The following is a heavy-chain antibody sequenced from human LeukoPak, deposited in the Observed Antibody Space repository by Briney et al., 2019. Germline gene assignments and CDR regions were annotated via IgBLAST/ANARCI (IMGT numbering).Heavy chain of an antibody. CDR1: GYTFTSYG. CDR2: ISAYNGNT. D-gene: IGHD1-26*01. V-gene: IGHV1-18*01. CDR3: ARDKTASSIVGATAGDY. Sequence: ASVKVSCKASGYTFTSYGISWVRQAPGQGLEWMGWISAYNGNTNYAQKLQGRVTMTTDTSTSTAYMELRSLRSDDTVVYYCARDKTASSIVGATAGDYWGQGTLVTVSS. J-gene: IGHJ4*02.